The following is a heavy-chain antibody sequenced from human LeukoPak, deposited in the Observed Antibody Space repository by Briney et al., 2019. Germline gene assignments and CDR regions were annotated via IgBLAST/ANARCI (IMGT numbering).Heavy chain of an antibody. CDR2: IYHSGGT. CDR1: GYSISSGYY. CDR3: ARSRRNTIGTIDP. Sequence: SETLSLTCTVSGYSISSGYYWGWIRQPPGKGLEWIGSIYHSGGTYYNPSLTSRVTISVDTSKNQFSLKLSSVTAADTAVYYCARSRRNTIGTIDPWGQGTLVTVSS. D-gene: IGHD1-14*01. V-gene: IGHV4-38-2*02. J-gene: IGHJ5*02.